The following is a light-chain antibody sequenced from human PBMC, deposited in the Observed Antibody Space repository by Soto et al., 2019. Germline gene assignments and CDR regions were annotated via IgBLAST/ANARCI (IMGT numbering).Light chain of an antibody. J-gene: IGLJ3*02. V-gene: IGLV2-23*01. CDR3: CSYAGSGTWV. CDR2: EGN. Sequence: QSALTQPASVSGSPGQSITISCSGISSDVGSYKLVSWYQQHPGKAPKLMIYEGNKWPSGVSNRFSSSNSGNTASLTISGLQAEDEADYYCCSYAGSGTWVFGGGTKLTVL. CDR1: SSDVGSYKL.